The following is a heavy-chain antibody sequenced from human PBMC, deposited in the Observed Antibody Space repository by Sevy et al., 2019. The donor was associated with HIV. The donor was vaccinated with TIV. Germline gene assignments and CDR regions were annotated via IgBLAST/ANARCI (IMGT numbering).Heavy chain of an antibody. D-gene: IGHD4-17*01. V-gene: IGHV3-33*01. CDR3: ARDLEFYDYGDYGPAFMPDY. CDR1: GFTFSSYG. Sequence: GGSLRLSCAASGFTFSSYGMHWVRQAPGKGLEWVAVIWFDGSNTYYADSVKGRFTISRDIAKNTLHIQMNSLRAEDTAVYYCARDLEFYDYGDYGPAFMPDYWGQRTLVTVSS. J-gene: IGHJ4*02. CDR2: IWFDGSNT.